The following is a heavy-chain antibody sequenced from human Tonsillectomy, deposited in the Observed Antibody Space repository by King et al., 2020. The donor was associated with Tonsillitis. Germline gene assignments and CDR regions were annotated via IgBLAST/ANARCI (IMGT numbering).Heavy chain of an antibody. V-gene: IGHV3-23*04. J-gene: IGHJ5*02. Sequence: VQLVESGGGLVQPGGSLRLSCAASGFTFSSYAMSWVRQAPGKGLEWSPAIIGRGGRPFYADSVKGRFTISRDNSKNTLYLQMNSLRAEDTAVYYCAKAIGYYDSSGFDPWGQGTLVTVSS. CDR2: IIGRGGRP. CDR3: AKAIGYYDSSGFDP. CDR1: GFTFSSYA. D-gene: IGHD3-22*01.